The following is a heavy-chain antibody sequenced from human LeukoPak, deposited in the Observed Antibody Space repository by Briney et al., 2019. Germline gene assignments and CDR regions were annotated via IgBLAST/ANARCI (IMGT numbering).Heavy chain of an antibody. CDR2: IKSKTDGGTT. CDR1: GFTFGNAW. D-gene: IGHD4-17*01. J-gene: IGHJ6*03. Sequence: GGSLRLSCAASGFTFGNAWMSWVRQAPGKGLEWVGRIKSKTDGGTTDYAAPVKGRFTISRDDSKNTLYLQMNSLKTEDTAVYYCTTDRYGDYYYYYMDVWGKGTTVTVSS. CDR3: TTDRYGDYYYYYMDV. V-gene: IGHV3-15*01.